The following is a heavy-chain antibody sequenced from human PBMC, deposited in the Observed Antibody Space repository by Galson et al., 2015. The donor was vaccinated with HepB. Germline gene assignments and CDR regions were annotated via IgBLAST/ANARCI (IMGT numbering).Heavy chain of an antibody. CDR1: GYSISSGYY. Sequence: LSLTCAVSGYSISSGYYWGWIRQPPGKGLEWIGSIYHSGSTYYNPSLKSRVTISVDTSKNQFSLKLSSVTAADTAVYYCARFGYDSSGYNSDAFDIWGQGTMVTVSS. CDR2: IYHSGST. J-gene: IGHJ3*02. D-gene: IGHD3-22*01. V-gene: IGHV4-38-2*01. CDR3: ARFGYDSSGYNSDAFDI.